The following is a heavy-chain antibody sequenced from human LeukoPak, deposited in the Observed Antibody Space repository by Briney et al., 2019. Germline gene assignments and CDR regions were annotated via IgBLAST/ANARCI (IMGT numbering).Heavy chain of an antibody. CDR3: AKALGGSLYSFDY. CDR2: FYTGGST. J-gene: IGHJ4*02. V-gene: IGHV3-53*01. D-gene: IGHD2/OR15-2a*01. CDR1: GFTVSSNY. Sequence: HPGGSLRLSCAASGFTVSSNYMSWVRQAPGKGLEGVSVFYTGGSTYYADSVKGRFTISRDNSKNTLYLQMNGLRAEDTAVYYCAKALGGSLYSFDYWGQGTLVTVSS.